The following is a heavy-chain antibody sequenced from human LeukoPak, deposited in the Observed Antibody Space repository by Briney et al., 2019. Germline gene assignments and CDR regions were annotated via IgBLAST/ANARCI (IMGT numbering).Heavy chain of an antibody. D-gene: IGHD2-2*01. CDR3: ASRPSLVVPAADDAFDI. Sequence: PSETLSLTCTVSGGSISSYYWSWIRQPAGKGLEWIGRIYTSGNTNYNPSLKSRVTISVDTSKNQFSLKLSSVTAADTAVYYCASRPSLVVPAADDAFDIWGQGTMVTVSS. J-gene: IGHJ3*02. CDR1: GGSISSYY. CDR2: IYTSGNT. V-gene: IGHV4-4*07.